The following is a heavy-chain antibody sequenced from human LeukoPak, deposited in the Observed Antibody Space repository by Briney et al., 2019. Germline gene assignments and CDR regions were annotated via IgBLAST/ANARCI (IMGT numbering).Heavy chain of an antibody. J-gene: IGHJ4*02. CDR1: GYTFTSYG. CDR2: ISAYNGNT. Sequence: GASVKVSCKASGYTFTSYGISWVRQAPGQGLEWMGWISAYNGNTNYAQKLQGRVTMTTDTSTSTAYMELRSLRSDDTAVYYCARVQGYSSSWYALYYFDYWGQGTLVTVSS. V-gene: IGHV1-18*01. CDR3: ARVQGYSSSWYALYYFDY. D-gene: IGHD6-13*01.